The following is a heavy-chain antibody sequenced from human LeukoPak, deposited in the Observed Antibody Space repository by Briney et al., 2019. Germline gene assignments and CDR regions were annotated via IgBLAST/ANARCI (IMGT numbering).Heavy chain of an antibody. CDR2: VYYSGST. CDR3: ARGFSDGICYTNAFDF. J-gene: IGHJ3*01. Sequence: SETLSLTCTVSGGSIRSHSWSWIRQSPGKGLECIGYVYYSGSTNYNPSLKSRVTMSLDTSQNEFSLKLSSVTAADTAVYYCARGFSDGICYTNAFDFWGQGTLVIVSS. D-gene: IGHD2-8*01. V-gene: IGHV4-59*11. CDR1: GGSIRSHS.